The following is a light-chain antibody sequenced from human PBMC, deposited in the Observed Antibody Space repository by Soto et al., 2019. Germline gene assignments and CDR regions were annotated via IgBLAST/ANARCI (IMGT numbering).Light chain of an antibody. CDR2: NNN. J-gene: IGLJ1*01. CDR1: SSNIGTNA. CDR3: AAWVDSLNVYV. Sequence: QSVLTQPPSASGTPGQRVTISCSGGSSNIGTNAVNWYQQLPGTAPKLLIYNNNQRPSGVPDRFSGSKSGTSASLAISGLQSEDEADYYFAAWVDSLNVYVFGTGTKLTVL. V-gene: IGLV1-44*01.